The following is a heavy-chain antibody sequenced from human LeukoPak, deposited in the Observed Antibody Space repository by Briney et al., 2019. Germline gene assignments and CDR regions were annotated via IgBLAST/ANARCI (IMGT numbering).Heavy chain of an antibody. CDR1: GGTFSSYA. Sequence: ASVKVSCKASGGTFSSYAISWMRQAPGQGLEWMGGMIPIFGTANYAQKFQGRVTITADESTSTAYMELSSLRSEDTAVYYCARGRVLRFLEWSHGDAFDIWGQGTMVTVSS. V-gene: IGHV1-69*13. J-gene: IGHJ3*02. CDR3: ARGRVLRFLEWSHGDAFDI. CDR2: MIPIFGTA. D-gene: IGHD3-3*01.